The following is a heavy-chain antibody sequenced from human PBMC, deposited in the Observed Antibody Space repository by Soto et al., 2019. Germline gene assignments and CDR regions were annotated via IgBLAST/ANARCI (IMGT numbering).Heavy chain of an antibody. Sequence: EVQLVESGGGLVQPGGSLRLSCAASGFTFSSYWMHWVRQAPGKGLVCVSRINSDGSSTYYADSVKGRFTISRDNAKTPLYLKMSRLRAEDTAVYYCASHIVVVTAIRLVDYWGQGTLLTVS. D-gene: IGHD2-21*02. V-gene: IGHV3-74*01. J-gene: IGHJ4*02. CDR1: GFTFSSYW. CDR2: INSDGSST. CDR3: ASHIVVVTAIRLVDY.